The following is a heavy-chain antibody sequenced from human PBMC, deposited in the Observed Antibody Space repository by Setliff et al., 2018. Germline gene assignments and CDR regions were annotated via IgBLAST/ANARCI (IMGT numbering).Heavy chain of an antibody. Sequence: SETLSLTCTVSGGSISSGIYYWSWIRQPAGKGLEWIGHIYTSGSTNYNPSLKSRVTISVDTSKNRFSLRLSSVTAADTAVYYCARAGPYYDFWSGYYRTMDVWGKGTTVTVSS. V-gene: IGHV4-61*09. J-gene: IGHJ6*03. CDR3: ARAGPYYDFWSGYYRTMDV. CDR2: IYTSGST. CDR1: GGSISSGIYY. D-gene: IGHD3-3*01.